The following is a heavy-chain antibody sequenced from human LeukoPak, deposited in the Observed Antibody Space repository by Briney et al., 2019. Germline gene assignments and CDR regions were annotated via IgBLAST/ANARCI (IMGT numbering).Heavy chain of an antibody. CDR1: GFTVSTNF. D-gene: IGHD2/OR15-2a*01. CDR2: IYSGGDT. Sequence: PGGSLRLSCAASGFTVSTNFMTWVRQAPGKGLEWVSVIYSGGDTYYADSVKGRFTISKDNSKNTLYLQMNSLRAEDTAVYYCARGPTRANSTDYWGQGALVTVSS. CDR3: ARGPTRANSTDY. V-gene: IGHV3-53*01. J-gene: IGHJ4*02.